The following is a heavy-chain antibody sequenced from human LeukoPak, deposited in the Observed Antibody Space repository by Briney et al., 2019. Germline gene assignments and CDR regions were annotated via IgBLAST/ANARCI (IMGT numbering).Heavy chain of an antibody. CDR2: ISGSGGST. V-gene: IGHV3-23*01. CDR1: GFSFSDYN. CDR3: AKDKLDIVASGFDY. D-gene: IGHD5-12*01. Sequence: GGSLRLSCAASGFSFSDYNMHWVRQAPGKGLEWVSAISGSGGSTYYADSVKGRFTISRDNSKNTLYLQMNSLRAEDTAVYYCAKDKLDIVASGFDYWGQGTLVTVSS. J-gene: IGHJ4*02.